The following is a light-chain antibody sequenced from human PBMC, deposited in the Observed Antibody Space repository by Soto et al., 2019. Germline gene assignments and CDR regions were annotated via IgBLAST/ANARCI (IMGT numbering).Light chain of an antibody. CDR3: SSYTSSSTYV. J-gene: IGLJ1*01. CDR1: SSDVGGYNY. CDR2: DVS. Sequence: QSVLTQPASVSGSPGQSITISCTGTSSDVGGYNYVSWYQQHPGKAPKLMIYDVSSRPSGVSNRFSGSKSGNTASLTISGLQAEDEADYYCSSYTSSSTYVFGTGTKVIVL. V-gene: IGLV2-14*01.